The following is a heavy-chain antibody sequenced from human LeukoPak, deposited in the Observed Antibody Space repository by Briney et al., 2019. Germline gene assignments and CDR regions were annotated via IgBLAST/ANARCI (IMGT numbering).Heavy chain of an antibody. V-gene: IGHV4-38-2*02. J-gene: IGHJ4*02. CDR3: VRDVTYGGNSPRFDY. D-gene: IGHD4-23*01. CDR2: IYHSGSS. Sequence: KPSETLSLTCAVSGYSISSDHYWGWIRQPPGKGLEWIGHIYHSGSSEYNPSLKSRVTISVDTSKDQFSVKLNSVTAADTAVYYCVRDVTYGGNSPRFDYWGQGTLVPVSP. CDR1: GYSISSDHY.